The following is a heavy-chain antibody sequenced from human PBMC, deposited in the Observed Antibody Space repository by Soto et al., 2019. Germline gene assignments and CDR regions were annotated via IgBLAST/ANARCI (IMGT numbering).Heavy chain of an antibody. Sequence: QVQLQQWGAGLLKPSETLSLTCAVYGGSFSGYYWSWIRQPPGKGLEWIGEINHSGSTNYNPSLKSRVTISVDTSKNQFSLKLSSVTAADTAVYYCARGKRIAVAAQSDAFDIWGQGTMVTVSS. D-gene: IGHD6-19*01. J-gene: IGHJ3*02. V-gene: IGHV4-34*01. CDR3: ARGKRIAVAAQSDAFDI. CDR1: GGSFSGYY. CDR2: INHSGST.